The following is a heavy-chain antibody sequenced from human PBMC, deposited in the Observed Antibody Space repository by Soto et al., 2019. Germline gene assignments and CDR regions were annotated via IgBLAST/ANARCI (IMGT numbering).Heavy chain of an antibody. CDR1: GGSISSYY. J-gene: IGHJ4*02. D-gene: IGHD4-17*01. V-gene: IGHV4-59*08. Sequence: TSETLSLTCTVSGGSISSYYWSWIRQPPGKGLEWIGYIYYSGSTNYNPSLKSRVTISVDTSKNQFSLKLSSVTAADTAVYYCARHDYGDYVSDYWGQGTLVTVSS. CDR3: ARHDYGDYVSDY. CDR2: IYYSGST.